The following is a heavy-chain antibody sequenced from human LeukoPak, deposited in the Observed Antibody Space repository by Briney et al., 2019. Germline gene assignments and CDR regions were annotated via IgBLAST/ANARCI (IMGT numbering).Heavy chain of an antibody. J-gene: IGHJ4*02. CDR2: ISAYNGNT. Sequence: GASVKVSCKGSGYTFTSYGISWVRQAPRQGLEWMGLISAYNGNTNYAQKLQGRVTMTTDTSTSTAYMELRSLRSDDTAVYYCARGSSSWLDFDYWGQGTLVTVSS. V-gene: IGHV1-18*01. CDR3: ARGSSSWLDFDY. CDR1: GYTFTSYG. D-gene: IGHD6-13*01.